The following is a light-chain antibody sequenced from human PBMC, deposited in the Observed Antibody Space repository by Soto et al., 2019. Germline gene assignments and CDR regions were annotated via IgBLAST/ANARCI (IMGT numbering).Light chain of an antibody. Sequence: EIEMTQSPATLSVTPGQRATLSCRASQSVSSNLAWYQQKPGQAPRLLIYGASTRATGIPARFSGSGSGTEFTLTISSLQSEDFAVYYCQQYNNWPPQYTFGQGTKLETK. V-gene: IGKV3-15*01. CDR3: QQYNNWPPQYT. CDR2: GAS. CDR1: QSVSSN. J-gene: IGKJ2*01.